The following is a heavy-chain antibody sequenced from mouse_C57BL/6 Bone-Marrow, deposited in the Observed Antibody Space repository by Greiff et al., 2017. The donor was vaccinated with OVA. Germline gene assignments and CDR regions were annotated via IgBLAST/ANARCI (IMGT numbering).Heavy chain of an antibody. Sequence: QVQLQQSGPELVKPGASVKISCKASGYTFTDYYINWVKQRPGQGLEWIGWIYPGSGNTKYNEKFKGKATLTVDTSSSTAYMQLSSLTSEDSAVYFGARDDFIYYEYDEGFAYWGQGTLVTVSA. CDR3: ARDDFIYYEYDEGFAY. D-gene: IGHD2-4*01. CDR1: GYTFTDYY. J-gene: IGHJ3*01. V-gene: IGHV1-84*01. CDR2: IYPGSGNT.